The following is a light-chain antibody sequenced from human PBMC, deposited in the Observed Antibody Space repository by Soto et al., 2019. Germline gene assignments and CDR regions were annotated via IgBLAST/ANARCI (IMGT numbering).Light chain of an antibody. V-gene: IGKV3-15*01. CDR1: QSVSSN. J-gene: IGKJ1*01. Sequence: IVMTQPPATLSLSPGERATLSCRASQSVSSNLAWYQQRPGQAPRLLMYGASTRATGIPARFSGSGSGTEFTLTISSLQSEDFAIYYCQQYNNWPPWTFGQGTKVDIK. CDR3: QQYNNWPPWT. CDR2: GAS.